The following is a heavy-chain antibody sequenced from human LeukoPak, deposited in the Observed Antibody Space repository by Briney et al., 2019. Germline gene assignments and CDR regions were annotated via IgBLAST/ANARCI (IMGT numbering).Heavy chain of an antibody. J-gene: IGHJ3*02. D-gene: IGHD3-22*01. Sequence: GGSLRLSCTASGFTFNTYAMHWVRQAPGKGLEWVSVISSDGADKHYADSVKGRFTISRDNSKNTLYLQMNSLRAEDTAVYYCARDLNYYDSSGMGFDIWGQGTMVTVSS. CDR1: GFTFNTYA. CDR3: ARDLNYYDSSGMGFDI. V-gene: IGHV3-30-3*01. CDR2: ISSDGADK.